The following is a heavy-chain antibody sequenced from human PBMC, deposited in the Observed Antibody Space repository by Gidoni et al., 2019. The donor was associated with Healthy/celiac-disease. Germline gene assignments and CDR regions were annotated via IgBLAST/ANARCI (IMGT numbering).Heavy chain of an antibody. CDR2: ISSSSSYT. J-gene: IGHJ4*02. CDR1: GFTFSDYY. Sequence: QVQLVESGGGLVKPGGSLRLSCAASGFTFSDYYMSWIRQAPGKGLEWVSYISSSSSYTNYADSVKGRFTISRDNAKNSLYLQMNSLRAEDTAVYYCARGSTTVVTGRWYFDYWGQGTLVTVSS. V-gene: IGHV3-11*05. D-gene: IGHD2-15*01. CDR3: ARGSTTVVTGRWYFDY.